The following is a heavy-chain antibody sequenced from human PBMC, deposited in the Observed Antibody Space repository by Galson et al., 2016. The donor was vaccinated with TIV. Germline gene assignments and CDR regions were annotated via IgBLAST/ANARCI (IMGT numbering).Heavy chain of an antibody. V-gene: IGHV3-53*01. Sequence: SLRLSCAASGFSVSSHYMSWVRQAPGKGLDWVSFIYSGGSTKYVDPVKGRFTISRESSKNTVFLQMNSLRAEDTAVYYCARHLTTAEYFGLDVWGQGTTVTVSS. D-gene: IGHD3-9*01. CDR1: GFSVSSHY. J-gene: IGHJ6*02. CDR3: ARHLTTAEYFGLDV. CDR2: IYSGGST.